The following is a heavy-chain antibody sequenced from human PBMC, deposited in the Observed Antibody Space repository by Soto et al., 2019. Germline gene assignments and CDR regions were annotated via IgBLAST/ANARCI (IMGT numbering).Heavy chain of an antibody. CDR1: GGSISSGSYY. J-gene: IGHJ4*02. CDR2: IYSSGSN. CDR3: AESLGAYCGGDRYPFYFDY. D-gene: IGHD2-21*02. V-gene: IGHV4-31*03. Sequence: QVQLQESGPGLVEPSQTLSLTCTVSGGSISSGSYYWSWIRQHPGKGLEWIGYIYSSGSNYYNPSHKSRVTISVDTSKNQSTLKLSSVTAAVTAVYYCAESLGAYCGGDRYPFYFDYWGQGTLVTVSS.